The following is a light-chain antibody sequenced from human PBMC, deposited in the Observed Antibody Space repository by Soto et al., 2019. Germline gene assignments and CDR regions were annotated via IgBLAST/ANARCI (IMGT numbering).Light chain of an antibody. CDR2: AAS. CDR1: QSVSRS. J-gene: IGKJ5*01. Sequence: DTQMTQSPSSLSASVGDSVTITCRASQSVSRSLHSYQHKPGKAPKLLINAASNLRSGVPSRFSGSGSGTDFTLTIDGLQPEDVAVYYCQQSYITPPITFGQGTRLEIK. V-gene: IGKV1-39*01. CDR3: QQSYITPPIT.